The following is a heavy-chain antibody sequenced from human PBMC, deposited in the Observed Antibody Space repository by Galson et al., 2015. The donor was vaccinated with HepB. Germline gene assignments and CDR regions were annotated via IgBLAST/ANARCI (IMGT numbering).Heavy chain of an antibody. D-gene: IGHD3-16*01. CDR2: INHSGST. CDR3: ASLQVDYAWAFDI. CDR1: GGSFSGYY. Sequence: ETLSLTCAVYGGSFSGYYWSWIRQPPGKGLEWIGEINHSGSTNYNPSLKSRVTVSVDTSKNQFSLKLSSVTAADTAVYYCASLQVDYAWAFDIWGQGTMVTVSS. V-gene: IGHV4-34*01. J-gene: IGHJ3*02.